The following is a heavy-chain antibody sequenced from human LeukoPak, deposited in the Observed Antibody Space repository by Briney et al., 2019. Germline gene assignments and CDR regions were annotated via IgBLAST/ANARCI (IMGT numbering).Heavy chain of an antibody. Sequence: GGSLRLSCAASGFAFSSYWMSWVRQAPGKGLKWVANIKQDGSEKYYVDSVKGRFTISRDNAKNSLYLQMNSLRAEDTAVYYCARVSTNYYYYGMDVWGQGTTVTVSS. CDR3: ARVSTNYYYYGMDV. CDR1: GFAFSSYW. J-gene: IGHJ6*02. CDR2: IKQDGSEK. V-gene: IGHV3-7*04.